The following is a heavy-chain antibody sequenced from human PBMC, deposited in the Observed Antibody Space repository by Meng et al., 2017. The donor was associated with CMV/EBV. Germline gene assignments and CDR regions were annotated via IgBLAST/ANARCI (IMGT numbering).Heavy chain of an antibody. D-gene: IGHD6-13*01. CDR3: ARDAPYSSSWPLFDY. Sequence: QVQLVPSGAEVKKPGSSVKVSCNASGGTFSSYAISWVRQAPGQGLEWMGGIIPIFGTANYAQKFQGRVTITADESTSTAYMELSSLRSEDTAVYYCARDAPYSSSWPLFDYWGQGTLVTVSS. V-gene: IGHV1-69*12. J-gene: IGHJ4*02. CDR2: IIPIFGTA. CDR1: GGTFSSYA.